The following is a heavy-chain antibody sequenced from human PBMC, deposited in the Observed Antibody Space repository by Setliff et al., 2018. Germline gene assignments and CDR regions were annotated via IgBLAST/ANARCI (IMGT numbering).Heavy chain of an antibody. V-gene: IGHV1-18*01. D-gene: IGHD3-22*01. CDR3: ARINFYVSSGYYYAPDF. CDR1: GYTFNNYG. J-gene: IGHJ4*02. CDR2: INNYSFKT. Sequence: ASVKVSCKASGYTFNNYGITWVRQAPGQGLEWMGWINNYSFKTTYPQKFLDRVTMTTDTSATTAYMELKNLRSDDTAVYYCARINFYVSSGYYYAPDFWGQRTRVTVSS.